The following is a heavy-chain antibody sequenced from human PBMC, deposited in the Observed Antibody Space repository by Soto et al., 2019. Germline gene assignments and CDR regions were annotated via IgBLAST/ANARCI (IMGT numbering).Heavy chain of an antibody. CDR2: ISASSGNT. CDR1: GYSFNSYG. D-gene: IGHD3-3*01. Sequence: QTQLVQSGPEVKNPGASVKVSCKASGYSFNSYGISWVRQAPGQGLEWMGWISASSGNTSYAEELQGRFTMTTDSATSTAYMELRSLTSDDTAVYYCARETKFYGFWSGYYRFDTWGQGTLVSVS. CDR3: ARETKFYGFWSGYYRFDT. J-gene: IGHJ5*02. V-gene: IGHV1-18*01.